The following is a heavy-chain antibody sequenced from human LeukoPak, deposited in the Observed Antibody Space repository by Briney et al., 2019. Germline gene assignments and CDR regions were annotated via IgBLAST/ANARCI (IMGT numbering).Heavy chain of an antibody. V-gene: IGHV1-2*02. Sequence: ASVKVSCKASGYTFTGYYMHWVRQAPGQGLEWMGWINPNSGGTNYAQKFQGRVTMTRDTSISTAYMELSRLRSDDTAVYYCARDHIVATIKGFDPWGQGTLVTVSS. D-gene: IGHD5-12*01. CDR3: ARDHIVATIKGFDP. CDR2: INPNSGGT. J-gene: IGHJ5*02. CDR1: GYTFTGYY.